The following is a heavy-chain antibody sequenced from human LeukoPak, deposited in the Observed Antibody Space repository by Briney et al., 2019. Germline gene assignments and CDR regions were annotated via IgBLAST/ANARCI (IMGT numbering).Heavy chain of an antibody. V-gene: IGHV4-34*01. CDR2: INHSGST. J-gene: IGHJ4*02. CDR1: GGSFSGYY. Sequence: SETLSLTCAVYGGSFSGYYWSWIRQPPGKGLEWIGEINHSGSTNYNPSLKSRVTISVDTSKNQFSLKLSSVTAADTAVYYCARPMYSGSYYFDYWGQGTLVTVSS. D-gene: IGHD1-26*01. CDR3: ARPMYSGSYYFDY.